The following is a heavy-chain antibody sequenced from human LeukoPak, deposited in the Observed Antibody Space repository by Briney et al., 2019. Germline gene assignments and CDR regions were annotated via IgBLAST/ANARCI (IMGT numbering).Heavy chain of an antibody. D-gene: IGHD3-16*01. CDR2: INHSGST. J-gene: IGHJ4*02. V-gene: IGHV4-34*01. Sequence: PSETLPLTCAVYGGSFSGYYWSWIRQPPGKGLEWIGEINHSGSTNYNPSLKSRVTISVDTSKNQFSLKLSSVTAADTAVYYCASMRGALDRLDFDIDYWGQGTLVTVSS. CDR3: ASMRGALDRLDFDIDY. CDR1: GGSFSGYY.